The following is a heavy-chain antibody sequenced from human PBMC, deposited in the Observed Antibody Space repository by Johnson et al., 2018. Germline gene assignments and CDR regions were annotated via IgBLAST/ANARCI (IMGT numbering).Heavy chain of an antibody. Sequence: QVQLQQSGPGLVKPSQTLSLTCAISGDSVSTSRAAWNWIRQSPSRGLEWLGRTYYRSKWYNDYAVSVKSRITINPDTSTNQFSLQLNSVTPEGTAVDYWARGWSAPHTFDVWGQGTMVTVSS. CDR1: GDSVSTSRAA. CDR2: TYYRSKWYN. V-gene: IGHV6-1*01. J-gene: IGHJ3*01. CDR3: ARGWSAPHTFDV.